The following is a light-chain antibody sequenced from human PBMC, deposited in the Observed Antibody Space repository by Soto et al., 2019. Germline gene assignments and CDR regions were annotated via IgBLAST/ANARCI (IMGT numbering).Light chain of an antibody. J-gene: IGKJ1*01. CDR2: GAS. V-gene: IGKV1-27*01. CDR1: QNVSNY. Sequence: IQETQSPSSLSASVVYRVTITCRASQNVSNYLAWFQQKPGQAPKLLIHGASSLPSGVPARFSGGGSGTDFSLTISSLQPEDVATYYCQKYHSAPWTFGQGTKVDIK. CDR3: QKYHSAPWT.